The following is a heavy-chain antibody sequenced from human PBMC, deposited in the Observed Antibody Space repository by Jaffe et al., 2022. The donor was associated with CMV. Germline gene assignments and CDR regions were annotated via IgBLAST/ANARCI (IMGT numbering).Heavy chain of an antibody. Sequence: EVQLVESGGGLVQPGGSLRLSCAASGFTVSSNYMSWVRQAPGKGLEWVSVIYSGGSTYYADSVKGRFTISRDNSKNTLYLQMNSLRAEDTAVYYCAREGRIAAVSRYFDYWGQGTLVTVSS. CDR1: GFTVSSNY. D-gene: IGHD6-13*01. CDR3: AREGRIAAVSRYFDY. J-gene: IGHJ4*02. V-gene: IGHV3-66*01. CDR2: IYSGGST.